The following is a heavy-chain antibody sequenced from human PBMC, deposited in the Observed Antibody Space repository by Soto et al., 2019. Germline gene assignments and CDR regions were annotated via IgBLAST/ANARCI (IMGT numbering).Heavy chain of an antibody. Sequence: PSETLSLTCTVSGGSISSGDYYWSWIRQPPWKGLEWIGYIYYSGSTYYNPSLKSRVTISVDTSKNQFSLKLSSVTAADTAVYYCARVPVTTIAARPGYYYYGMDVRGQGXTVTVYS. CDR3: ARVPVTTIAARPGYYYYGMDV. CDR1: GGSISSGDYY. J-gene: IGHJ6*02. D-gene: IGHD6-6*01. V-gene: IGHV4-30-4*01. CDR2: IYYSGST.